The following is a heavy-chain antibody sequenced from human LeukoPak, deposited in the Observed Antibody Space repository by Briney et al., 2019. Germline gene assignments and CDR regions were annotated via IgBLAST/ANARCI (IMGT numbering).Heavy chain of an antibody. CDR2: INHSGST. Sequence: SEPLSLTCAVYGGSFSGYYWSWIRQPPGKGLEWIGEINHSGSTNYNPSLKSRVTISVDTSKNQFSLKLSSVTAADTAVYYCATDGYTALDAFDIWGQGTMVTVSS. CDR1: GGSFSGYY. CDR3: ATDGYTALDAFDI. D-gene: IGHD5-24*01. J-gene: IGHJ3*02. V-gene: IGHV4-34*01.